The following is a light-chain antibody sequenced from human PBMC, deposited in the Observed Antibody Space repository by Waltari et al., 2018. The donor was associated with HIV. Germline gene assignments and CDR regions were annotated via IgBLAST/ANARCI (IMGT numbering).Light chain of an antibody. CDR3: QAWDSSTHRVV. CDR1: KLGDKY. Sequence: SSELTQPPSLSVSPGQTASIPCSGDKLGDKYAYWYQKKPAQSPVLVIYQDVKRPAGIPERFSGSNSGNTATLTISGTQPMEEADYYCQAWDSSTHRVVFGGGTKLTVL. V-gene: IGLV3-1*01. J-gene: IGLJ2*01. CDR2: QDV.